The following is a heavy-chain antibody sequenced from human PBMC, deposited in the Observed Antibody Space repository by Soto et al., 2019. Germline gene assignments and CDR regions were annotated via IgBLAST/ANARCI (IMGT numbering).Heavy chain of an antibody. J-gene: IGHJ6*02. CDR2: INPNSGGT. D-gene: IGHD2-2*01. Sequence: GASVKVSCKASGYTFTGYYMHWVRQAPGQGLEWMGWINPNSGGTNYAQKFQGRVTMTRATSISTAYMELSRLRSDDTAVYYCATIPAALYYYYGMDVWGQGTTVTVSS. V-gene: IGHV1-2*02. CDR3: ATIPAALYYYYGMDV. CDR1: GYTFTGYY.